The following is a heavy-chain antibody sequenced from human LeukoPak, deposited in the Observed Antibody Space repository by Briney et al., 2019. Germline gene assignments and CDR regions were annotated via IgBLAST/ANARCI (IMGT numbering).Heavy chain of an antibody. CDR1: GYTFTQKD. CDR2: MNPKNGNT. V-gene: IGHV1-8*01. CDR3: GRGFYYYGLDV. J-gene: IGHJ6*02. Sequence: SVKVSCKASGYTFTQKDINWVRQTPGQGLEWMGWMNPKNGNTGYAQKFQGRVTMTRDTSIDTAYMELNALTSDDTAAYYCGRGFYYYGLDVWGQGTTVIVS.